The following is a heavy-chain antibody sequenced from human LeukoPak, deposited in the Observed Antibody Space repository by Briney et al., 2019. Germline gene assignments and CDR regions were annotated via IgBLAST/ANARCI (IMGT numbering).Heavy chain of an antibody. V-gene: IGHV3-33*01. CDR2: IWYDGSNK. Sequence: GRSLRLSCAASGLTFSSYGMHWVRQAPGKGLEWVAVIWYDGSNKYYADSVKGRFTISRDNSKNTLYLQMNSLRAEDTAVYYCGRGDSGYDFLDYWGQGTLVTVSS. CDR1: GLTFSSYG. J-gene: IGHJ4*02. D-gene: IGHD5-12*01. CDR3: GRGDSGYDFLDY.